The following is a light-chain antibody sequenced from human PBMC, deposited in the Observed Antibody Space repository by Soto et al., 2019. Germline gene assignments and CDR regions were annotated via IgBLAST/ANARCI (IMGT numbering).Light chain of an antibody. CDR2: LGS. CDR3: MQALQTPWT. V-gene: IGKV2-28*01. J-gene: IGKJ1*01. Sequence: DLVMTQSPLSLPVTPGEPASISCRSSQSLLHSNGYNYLDWYLQKPGQSPQVLIYLGSNRASGVPDRFSGSGSGKDFTLKNRRVEAEDVGVYYCMQALQTPWTFGQGTTVEIK. CDR1: QSLLHSNGYNY.